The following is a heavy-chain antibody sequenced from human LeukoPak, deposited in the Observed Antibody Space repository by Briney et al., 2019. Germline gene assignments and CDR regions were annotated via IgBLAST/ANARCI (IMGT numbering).Heavy chain of an antibody. Sequence: PSETLSLSCTVSGGSISSSSYYWGWIRQPPGKGLEWIGSIYYSGSTYYNPSLKSRVTISVDTSKNQFSLKLSSVTAADTAVYYCARENLADSSLRYWGQGTLVTVSS. J-gene: IGHJ4*02. CDR2: IYYSGST. D-gene: IGHD3-22*01. V-gene: IGHV4-39*07. CDR3: ARENLADSSLRY. CDR1: GGSISSSSYY.